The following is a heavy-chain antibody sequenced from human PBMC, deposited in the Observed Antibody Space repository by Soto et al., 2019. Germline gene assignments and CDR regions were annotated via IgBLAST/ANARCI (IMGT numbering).Heavy chain of an antibody. Sequence: KPSETLSLTCTVSGGSISSYYWSWIRQPPGKGLEWIGYIYYSGSTNYNPSLKSRVTISVDTSKNQFSLKLSSVTAADTAVYYCAATGYSSSSGGDYWGQGTLVTVSS. CDR1: GGSISSYY. D-gene: IGHD6-6*01. CDR2: IYYSGST. CDR3: AATGYSSSSGGDY. V-gene: IGHV4-59*01. J-gene: IGHJ4*02.